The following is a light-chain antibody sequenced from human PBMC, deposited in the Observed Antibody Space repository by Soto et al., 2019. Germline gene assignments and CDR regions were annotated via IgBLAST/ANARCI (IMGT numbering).Light chain of an antibody. CDR1: SSDVGSYTL. J-gene: IGLJ1*01. V-gene: IGLV2-23*01. CDR3: CSYAGSLYV. Sequence: QYALTQPASVSGSPGQSITISCTGTSSDVGSYTLVSWYQQHPGKAPKLIIYECSTRPSGVSNRFSGSKSGHTDCRTISGLQAEDESAYYCCSYAGSLYVFGPFTKRTVL. CDR2: ECS.